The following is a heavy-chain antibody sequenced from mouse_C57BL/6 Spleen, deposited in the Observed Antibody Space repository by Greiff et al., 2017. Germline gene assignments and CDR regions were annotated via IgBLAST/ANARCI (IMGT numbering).Heavy chain of an antibody. CDR2: FYPGSGSI. CDR3: ARHVDGYYPYYYAMDY. J-gene: IGHJ4*01. V-gene: IGHV1-62-2*01. D-gene: IGHD2-3*01. Sequence: QVHVKQSGAELVKPGASVKLSCKASGYTFTEYTIHWVKQRSGQGLEWIGWFYPGSGSIKYNEKFKDKATLTADKSSSTVYMELSRLTSEDSAVYFCARHVDGYYPYYYAMDYWGQGTSVTVSS. CDR1: GYTFTEYT.